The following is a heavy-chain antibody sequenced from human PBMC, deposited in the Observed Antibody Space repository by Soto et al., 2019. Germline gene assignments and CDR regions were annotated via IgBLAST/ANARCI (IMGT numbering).Heavy chain of an antibody. CDR2: IYHSGST. Sequence: SETLSLTCAVCGGSISSSNWWSWVRQPPGKGLEWIGEIYHSGSTNYNPSLKRRVTISVDKSKNQFSLKLSSVTAADTAVYYCARVSGSYYYGMDVWGQGTTVTVSS. CDR3: ARVSGSYYYGMDV. D-gene: IGHD3-10*01. J-gene: IGHJ6*02. V-gene: IGHV4-4*02. CDR1: GGSISSSNW.